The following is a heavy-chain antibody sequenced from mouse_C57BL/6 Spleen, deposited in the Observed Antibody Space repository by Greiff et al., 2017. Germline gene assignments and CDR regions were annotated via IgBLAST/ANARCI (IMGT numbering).Heavy chain of an antibody. V-gene: IGHV1-55*01. CDR3: ARRGTAQGFDY. CDR2: ISPGSGST. CDR1: GYTFTSYW. D-gene: IGHD3-1*01. Sequence: QVQLQQPGAELVKPGASVKMSCKASGYTFTSYWITWVKQRPGQGLEWIGDISPGSGSTNYNEKFKSKATLTVDTSSSTAYMQRSSLTSEDAAVYYCARRGTAQGFDYWGQGTTLTVSS. J-gene: IGHJ2*01.